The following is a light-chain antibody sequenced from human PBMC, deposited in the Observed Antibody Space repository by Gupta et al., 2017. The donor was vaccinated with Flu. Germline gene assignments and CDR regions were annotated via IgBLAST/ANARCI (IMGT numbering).Light chain of an antibody. J-gene: IGLJ2*01. CDR1: SLRSYY. V-gene: IGLV3-19*01. CDR2: GKN. Sequence: SSELTQDPAVSVALGQTVRITCQGDSLRSYYASWYQQKPGQAPVLVIYGKNNRPSGIPDRFSGSSSGNTASLTITGAQAEDEADYYCNSRDNSGNPPVVFGGGTKLTVL. CDR3: NSRDNSGNPPVV.